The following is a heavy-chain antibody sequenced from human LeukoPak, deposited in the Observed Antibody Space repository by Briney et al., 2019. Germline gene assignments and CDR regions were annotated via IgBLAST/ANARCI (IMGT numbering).Heavy chain of an antibody. CDR1: GYTFSSYD. CDR3: ARGMFDNSGHYYYFYYALDV. D-gene: IGHD3-22*01. CDR2: MNAKSGHT. J-gene: IGHJ6*02. V-gene: IGHV1-8*02. Sequence: ASVKVSCKASGYTFSSYDISWVRQAPGQGPEWMGWMNAKSGHTGYAQNLEGRVTMTRDTSTNTAYMELRGLRSEDTAVYFCARGMFDNSGHYYYFYYALDVWGQGTTVTVSS.